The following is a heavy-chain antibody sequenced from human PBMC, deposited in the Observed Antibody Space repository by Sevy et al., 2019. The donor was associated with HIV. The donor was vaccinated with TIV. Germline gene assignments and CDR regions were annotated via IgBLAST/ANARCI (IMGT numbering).Heavy chain of an antibody. D-gene: IGHD2-2*01. CDR1: GFTFSSYS. CDR3: ARNGGYADYGMDV. V-gene: IGHV3-48*01. CDR2: MNSITSTI. J-gene: IGHJ6*02. Sequence: GGSLRLSCVGSGFTFSSYSMNWVRQAPGKGLEWLSYMNSITSTIYYADSVKGRFTISRDNAKNSVSLQRHSLRAEDTAVYYCARNGGYADYGMDVWGQGTTVTVSS.